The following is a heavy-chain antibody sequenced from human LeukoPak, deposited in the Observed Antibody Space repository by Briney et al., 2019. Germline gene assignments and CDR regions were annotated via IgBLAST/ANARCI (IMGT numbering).Heavy chain of an antibody. Sequence: SETLSLTCTVSGGSISSSSYYRGWIRQPPGKGLEWIGSIYYSGSTYYNPSLKSRVTISVDTSKNQFSLKLSSVTAADTAVYYCATISIRGRKRGFSAWGQGTLVTVSS. V-gene: IGHV4-39*07. CDR1: GGSISSSSYY. D-gene: IGHD3-3*02. CDR2: IYYSGST. CDR3: ATISIRGRKRGFSA. J-gene: IGHJ5*02.